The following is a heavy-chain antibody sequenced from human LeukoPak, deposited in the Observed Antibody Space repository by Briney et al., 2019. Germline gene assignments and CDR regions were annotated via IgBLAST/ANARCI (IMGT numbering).Heavy chain of an antibody. Sequence: APVKVSCKASGYSFNSYGMSWVRQAPGQGLEWMGWISAFNSNTRYGQKAQGRVTMTTDTSTSTAYMELRSLRSNDTAVYYCARDGFYDGSGSTQNWFDPWGQGTLVIVSS. CDR1: GYSFNSYG. J-gene: IGHJ5*02. CDR2: ISAFNSNT. D-gene: IGHD3-22*01. V-gene: IGHV1-18*01. CDR3: ARDGFYDGSGSTQNWFDP.